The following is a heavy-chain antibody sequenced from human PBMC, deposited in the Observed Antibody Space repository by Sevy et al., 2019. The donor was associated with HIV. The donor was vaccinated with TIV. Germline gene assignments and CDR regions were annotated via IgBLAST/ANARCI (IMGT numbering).Heavy chain of an antibody. D-gene: IGHD2-21*01. J-gene: IGHJ3*02. Sequence: GGSLRLSCAASGFTVSSNYMIWVRQAPGKGLEWVPLIYSEGTKNYADSVKGRFTISRDNSKNTLYLQMNSLRAEDTAVYYCAIGSVSLVIAKDAFHIWGQGTMVTVSS. CDR2: IYSEGTK. V-gene: IGHV3-53*01. CDR3: AIGSVSLVIAKDAFHI. CDR1: GFTVSSNY.